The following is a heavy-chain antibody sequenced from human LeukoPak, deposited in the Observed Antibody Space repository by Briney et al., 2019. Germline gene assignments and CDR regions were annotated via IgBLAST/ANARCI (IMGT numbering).Heavy chain of an antibody. D-gene: IGHD6-19*01. J-gene: IGHJ4*02. CDR2: ISSSSSTI. CDR3: ARDGAVAGRYYFDY. Sequence: GGSLRLSCAASGFTFSSYSMNWVRQAPGKGLEWVSYISSSSSTIYYADSVKGRFTISRDNAKNSLYLQMNSLRAEDTAVYYCARDGAVAGRYYFDYWGQGILVTVSS. V-gene: IGHV3-48*01. CDR1: GFTFSSYS.